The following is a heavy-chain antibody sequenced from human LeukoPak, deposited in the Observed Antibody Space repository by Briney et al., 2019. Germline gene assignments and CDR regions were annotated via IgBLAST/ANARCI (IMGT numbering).Heavy chain of an antibody. CDR1: GGSISSYY. Sequence: PSETLSLTCTVSGGSISSYYWSWIRQPPGKGQEWIGYIYYSGSTNYNPSLKSRVTISVDTSKNQFSLKLSSVTAADTAVYYCARSAGYDWYYYYMDVWGKGTTVTVSS. D-gene: IGHD5-12*01. CDR2: IYYSGST. J-gene: IGHJ6*03. CDR3: ARSAGYDWYYYYMDV. V-gene: IGHV4-59*01.